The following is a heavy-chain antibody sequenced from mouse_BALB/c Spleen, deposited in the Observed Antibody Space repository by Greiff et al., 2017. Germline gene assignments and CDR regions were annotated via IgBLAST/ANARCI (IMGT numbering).Heavy chain of an antibody. CDR3: ARVVAGYYFDY. Sequence: EVKLQESGGGLVQPGGSRKLSCAASGFTFSDYGMAWVRQAPGKGPEWVAFISNLAYSIYYADTVTGRFTISRENAKNTLYLEMSSLRSEDTAMYYCARVVAGYYFDYWGQGTTLTVSS. CDR1: GFTFSDYG. V-gene: IGHV5-15*02. CDR2: ISNLAYSI. J-gene: IGHJ2*01. D-gene: IGHD1-1*01.